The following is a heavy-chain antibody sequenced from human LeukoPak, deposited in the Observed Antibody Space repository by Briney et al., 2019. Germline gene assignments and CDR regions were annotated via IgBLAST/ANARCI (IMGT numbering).Heavy chain of an antibody. Sequence: ASVKVSCKASGYTFTGPYIHWMRQAPGQGLEWMGWINPNSGGTKYAQKFQGRVTVTRDTSTSTAYTELSGLRADDTAAYYCARVEYCTKGVCXNFDXXGXGTXVTV. D-gene: IGHD2-8*01. CDR3: ARVEYCTKGVCXNFDX. CDR1: GYTFTGPY. CDR2: INPNSGGT. J-gene: IGHJ4*02. V-gene: IGHV1-2*02.